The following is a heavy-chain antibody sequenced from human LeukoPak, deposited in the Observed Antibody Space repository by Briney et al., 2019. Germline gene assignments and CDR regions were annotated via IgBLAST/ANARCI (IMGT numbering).Heavy chain of an antibody. V-gene: IGHV1-69*06. D-gene: IGHD3-22*01. CDR1: GGTLNSYV. CDR2: IIPISGTT. J-gene: IGHJ4*02. CDR3: ARADYYDSSGYFAGKYYFDY. Sequence: ASVKVSCKASGGTLNSYVISWVRQAPGQGLEWMGRIIPISGTTNYAQKFQGRVTITADKSTSTAYMELSSLRSEDTAVYYCARADYYDSSGYFAGKYYFDYWGQGTLVTVSS.